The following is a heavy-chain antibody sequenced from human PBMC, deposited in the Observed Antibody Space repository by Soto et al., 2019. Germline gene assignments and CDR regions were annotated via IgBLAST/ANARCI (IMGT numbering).Heavy chain of an antibody. CDR3: TTDLWEIGADYFQH. CDR1: GFTFSNAW. V-gene: IGHV3-15*01. J-gene: IGHJ1*01. D-gene: IGHD1-26*01. Sequence: EVQLVESGGGLVKPGGSLRLSCAASGFTFSNAWMSWVRQAPGKGLEWVGRIKSKTDGGTTDYAAPVKGRFTISRDDSKNTLYLEKNSLNTEDTALYYGTTDLWEIGADYFQHWGQGTLVTVSS. CDR2: IKSKTDGGTT.